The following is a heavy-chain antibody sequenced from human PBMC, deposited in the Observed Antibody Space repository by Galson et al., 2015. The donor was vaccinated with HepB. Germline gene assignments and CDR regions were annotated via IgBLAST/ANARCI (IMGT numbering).Heavy chain of an antibody. CDR2: INPKNGGT. V-gene: IGHV1-2*02. CDR1: GYTLTGYY. CDR3: ARGAPDDDVLSSSAALYHYEYGMDV. Sequence: SVKVSCKASGYTLTGYYMHWVRQAPGQGLEWMGWINPKNGGTNPVERFKGRVTMTRDTSLSTAYMELSSLRYDDTAVYYCARGAPDDDVLSSSAALYHYEYGMDVRGQGTTVTVSS. J-gene: IGHJ6*02. D-gene: IGHD3-9*01.